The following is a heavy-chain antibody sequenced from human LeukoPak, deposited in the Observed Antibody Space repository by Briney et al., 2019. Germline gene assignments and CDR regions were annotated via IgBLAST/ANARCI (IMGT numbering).Heavy chain of an antibody. Sequence: GESLKIPCKGSGYSFTKYWIGWVRQMPGKGLEWMGIIYLGDSETRSSPSCQGQVPISHDKSISIAFLQWSRLKASDSAMYYCARKGRYCSSTNCPFDYWGQGTLVTVSS. J-gene: IGHJ4*02. CDR1: GYSFTKYW. CDR2: IYLGDSET. V-gene: IGHV5-51*01. D-gene: IGHD2-2*01. CDR3: ARKGRYCSSTNCPFDY.